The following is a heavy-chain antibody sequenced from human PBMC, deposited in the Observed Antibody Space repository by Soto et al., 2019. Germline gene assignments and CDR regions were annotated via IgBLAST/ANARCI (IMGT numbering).Heavy chain of an antibody. D-gene: IGHD3-16*01. Sequence: PSETLSLTCAFSGGSIISSNWWSWVRQPPGKGLEWIGEIYHSGSTNYNPSLKSRVTISVDKSKNQFSLKLSSVTAADTAVYYCARLKGDYDLRYYYYGMDVWGQGTTVTVSS. J-gene: IGHJ6*02. CDR1: GGSIISSNW. CDR3: ARLKGDYDLRYYYYGMDV. V-gene: IGHV4-4*02. CDR2: IYHSGST.